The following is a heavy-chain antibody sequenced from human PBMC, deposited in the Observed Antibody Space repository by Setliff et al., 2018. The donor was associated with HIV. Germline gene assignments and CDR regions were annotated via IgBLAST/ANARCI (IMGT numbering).Heavy chain of an antibody. Sequence: PSETLSLTCAVSGASISSGNWWSWVRQSPGKGLEWIGEIFHTGSTNYNPSLKSRVTISVDTSKNHFSLNVSSLTAADTALYFCARLMPNWDYFDYWGQGPQVTVSS. CDR3: ARLMPNWDYFDY. J-gene: IGHJ4*02. CDR1: GASISSGNW. D-gene: IGHD2-2*01. V-gene: IGHV4-4*02. CDR2: IFHTGST.